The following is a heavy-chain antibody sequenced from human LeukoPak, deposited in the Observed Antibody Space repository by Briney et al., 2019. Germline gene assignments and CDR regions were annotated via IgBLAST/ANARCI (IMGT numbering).Heavy chain of an antibody. CDR1: GFTLDSYW. CDR3: AREIRYTASAFDY. D-gene: IGHD2-2*02. V-gene: IGHV3-7*03. Sequence: GGSLRLSCAASGFTLDSYWMSWVRQAPGKGLEWVANIKPDGGQRFYVDSVKGRFTISRDNVENSLYLQMNSLRAEDTAVYYCAREIRYTASAFDYWGQGTLVTVSS. J-gene: IGHJ4*02. CDR2: IKPDGGQR.